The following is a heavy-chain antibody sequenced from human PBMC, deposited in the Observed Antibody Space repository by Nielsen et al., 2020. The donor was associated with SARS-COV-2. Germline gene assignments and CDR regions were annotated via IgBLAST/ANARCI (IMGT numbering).Heavy chain of an antibody. J-gene: IGHJ5*02. Sequence: VRQAPGKGLEWVSAISGSGGSKYYADSVKGRFTISRDNSKNTLYLQMNSLRAEDTAVYYCARPGDDIVVVPAASNWFDPWGQGTLVTVSS. V-gene: IGHV3-23*01. CDR3: ARPGDDIVVVPAASNWFDP. CDR2: ISGSGGSK. D-gene: IGHD2-2*01.